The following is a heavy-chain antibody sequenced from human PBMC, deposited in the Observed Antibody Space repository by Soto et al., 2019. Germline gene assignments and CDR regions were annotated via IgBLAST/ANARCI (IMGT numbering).Heavy chain of an antibody. CDR3: ARDAGIAVVDY. CDR2: IKEDGSEK. Sequence: EVQLVESGGGLVQPGGSLRLSCAASGFTLSSYWMSWVRQAPGKGLEWVANIKEDGSEKYYVDSVKGRFTISRDNAKKSLYLQMNSLRAEDTAVYYCARDAGIAVVDYWGQGTLVTV. CDR1: GFTLSSYW. J-gene: IGHJ4*02. V-gene: IGHV3-7*05. D-gene: IGHD6-19*01.